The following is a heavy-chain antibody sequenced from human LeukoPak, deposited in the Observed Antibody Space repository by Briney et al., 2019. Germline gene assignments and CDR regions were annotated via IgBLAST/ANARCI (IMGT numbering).Heavy chain of an antibody. D-gene: IGHD2-8*01. CDR2: INHNGGT. CDR3: ARIRCGHSSAICYNH. J-gene: IGHJ5*02. CDR1: GVSLSDYY. V-gene: IGHV4-34*01. Sequence: PSATLSLLCSVYGVSLSDYYWSCIRRPAGKGREWIGEINHNGGTKYSPALKGLVTISVDTSENHSSLNLRSVTAADTAVYYCARIRCGHSSAICYNHWGRGTLVTVSS.